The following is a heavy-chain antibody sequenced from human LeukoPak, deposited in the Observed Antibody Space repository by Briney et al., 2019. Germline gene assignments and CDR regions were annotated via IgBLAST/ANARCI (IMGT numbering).Heavy chain of an antibody. CDR1: GLTISSYS. J-gene: IGHJ5*02. Sequence: PGGSLILSCAASGLTISSYSMNWVRQAPGKGLEWVANIKQDGNKKYYVDSVKGRFTISRDNAKNSLYLQMDSLRVEDTAVYYCARDHGPPAWGQGTLVTVSS. CDR3: ARDHGPPA. V-gene: IGHV3-7*04. CDR2: IKQDGNKK.